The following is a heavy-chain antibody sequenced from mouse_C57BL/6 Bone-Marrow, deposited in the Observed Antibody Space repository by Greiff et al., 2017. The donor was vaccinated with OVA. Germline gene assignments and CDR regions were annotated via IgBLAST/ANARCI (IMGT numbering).Heavy chain of an antibody. CDR3: VRHEVPYYAMDY. CDR1: GFSFNTYA. CDR2: IRSKSNNYAT. Sequence: EVMLVESGGGLVQPKGSLKLSCAASGFSFNTYAMNWVRQAPGKGLEWVARIRSKSNNYATYYADSVKDRFTISRDDSESMLYLQMNNLKTEDTAMYYCVRHEVPYYAMDYWGQGTSVTVSS. J-gene: IGHJ4*01. V-gene: IGHV10-1*01.